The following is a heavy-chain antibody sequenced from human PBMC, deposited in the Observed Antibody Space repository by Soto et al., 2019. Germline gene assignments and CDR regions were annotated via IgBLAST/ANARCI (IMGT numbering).Heavy chain of an antibody. V-gene: IGHV4-31*01. CDR1: GGSISSGGYY. Sequence: SETLSLTCTVSGGSISSGGYYWSWIRQHPGKGLEWIGYIYYSGSTYYNQSLKSQVTKSVDTSKNQFSLKLSSVTAADTAVYYCARGMVRGVEFDYWGQGTLVTVSS. J-gene: IGHJ4*02. D-gene: IGHD3-10*01. CDR3: ARGMVRGVEFDY. CDR2: IYYSGST.